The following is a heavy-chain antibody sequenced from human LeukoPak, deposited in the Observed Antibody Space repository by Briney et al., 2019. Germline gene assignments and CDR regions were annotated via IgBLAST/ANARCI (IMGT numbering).Heavy chain of an antibody. CDR1: GFTFSSYS. J-gene: IGHJ4*02. CDR3: ARVIEAPYYFDY. CDR2: ISSSSYI. V-gene: IGHV3-21*01. D-gene: IGHD3-22*01. Sequence: GGSLRLSCAASGFTFSSYSMNWVRQAPGKGLEWASSISSSSYIYYADSVKGRFTISRDNAKNSLYLQMNSLRAEDTAVYYCARVIEAPYYFDYWGQGTLVTVSS.